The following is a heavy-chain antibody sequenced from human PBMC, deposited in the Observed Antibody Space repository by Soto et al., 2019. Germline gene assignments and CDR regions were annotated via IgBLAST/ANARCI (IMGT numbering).Heavy chain of an antibody. CDR3: ARGTNTYYYDSSGYPPLYY. D-gene: IGHD3-22*01. CDR1: GGSISSYY. Sequence: SETLSLTCTVSGGSISSYYWSWIRQPPGKGLEWIGYIYYSGSTNYNPSLKSRVTISVDTSKNQFSLKLSSVTAADTAVYYCARGTNTYYYDSSGYPPLYYWGQGTLVTVS. CDR2: IYYSGST. J-gene: IGHJ4*02. V-gene: IGHV4-59*01.